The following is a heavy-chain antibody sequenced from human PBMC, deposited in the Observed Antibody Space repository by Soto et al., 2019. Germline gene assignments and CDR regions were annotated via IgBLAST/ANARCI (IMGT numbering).Heavy chain of an antibody. CDR2: INPNSGGT. D-gene: IGHD6-13*01. CDR1: GYTFTGYY. CDR3: AGDRGRPRAAAGGGGYYYMDV. Sequence: ASVKVSCKASGYTFTGYYMHWVRQAPGQGLEWMGWINPNSGGTYYAQKFQGWVTMTRETSISTGYMELSRLRSDDTAVYYCAGDRGRPRAAAGGGGYYYMDVWGKGTTVTVSS. V-gene: IGHV1-2*04. J-gene: IGHJ6*03.